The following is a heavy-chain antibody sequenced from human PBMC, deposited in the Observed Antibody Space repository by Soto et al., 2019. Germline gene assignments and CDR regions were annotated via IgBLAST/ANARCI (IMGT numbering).Heavy chain of an antibody. J-gene: IGHJ6*02. CDR2: ILYDGSNK. Sequence: GWLRRACTASGCTFSNYGMHWVRQTPGKGLEWVALILYDGSNKYYADSVKVRFTISRDNSKNTLYLQVSSLRAEDTAVYYCAKSRDAYNFYFYYGMDVWGQGTTVTVPS. V-gene: IGHV3-30*18. CDR3: AKSRDAYNFYFYYGMDV. D-gene: IGHD2-2*01. CDR1: GCTFSNYG.